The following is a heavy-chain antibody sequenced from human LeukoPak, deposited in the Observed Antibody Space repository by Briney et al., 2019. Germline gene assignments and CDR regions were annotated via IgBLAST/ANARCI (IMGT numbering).Heavy chain of an antibody. CDR3: ARGNGWYYP. CDR1: GGSISNFY. J-gene: IGHJ5*02. CDR2: IFYSGSA. V-gene: IGHV4-59*08. D-gene: IGHD6-19*01. Sequence: SETLSLTCTVSGGSISNFYWSRIRQPPGKGLEWIGYIFYSGSANYNPSLKSRVTISVDTSKNQFSLGLTSVTAADTAVYYCARGNGWYYPWGQGTLVTVSS.